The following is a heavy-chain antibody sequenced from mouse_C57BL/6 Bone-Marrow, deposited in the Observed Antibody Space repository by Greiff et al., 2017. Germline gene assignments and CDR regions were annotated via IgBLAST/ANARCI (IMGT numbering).Heavy chain of an antibody. CDR3: AVHYYGSSYGYYFDD. Sequence: VKLMESGAELARPGASVKLSCKASGYTFTSYGISWVKQRTGQGLEWIGEIYPRSGNTYYNEKFKGKATLTADKSSSTAYMELRSLTSEDSAVYFCAVHYYGSSYGYYFDDWGQGTTLTVSS. V-gene: IGHV1-81*01. J-gene: IGHJ2*01. CDR1: GYTFTSYG. D-gene: IGHD1-1*01. CDR2: IYPRSGNT.